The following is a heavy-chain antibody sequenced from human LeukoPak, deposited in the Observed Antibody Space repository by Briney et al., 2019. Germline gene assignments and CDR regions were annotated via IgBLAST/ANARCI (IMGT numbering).Heavy chain of an antibody. Sequence: SETLSLTCTASGGSINSGSYYWSWIRQPAGKGLEWIGRIYISGSANYNPSLKSRVTISVDTSKNQFSLKLTSVTAADTAVYYCARVMSMVVHVFDIWGQGTMVTVSS. J-gene: IGHJ3*02. V-gene: IGHV4-61*02. CDR2: IYISGSA. D-gene: IGHD4/OR15-4a*01. CDR3: ARVMSMVVHVFDI. CDR1: GGSINSGSYY.